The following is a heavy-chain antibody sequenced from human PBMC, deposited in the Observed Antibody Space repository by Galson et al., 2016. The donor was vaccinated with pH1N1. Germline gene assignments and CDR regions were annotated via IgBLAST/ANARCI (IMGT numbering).Heavy chain of an antibody. D-gene: IGHD4-17*01. V-gene: IGHV2-70*01. CDR2: IDWDDNK. CDR3: ARMFYGDYDTYFDY. J-gene: IGHJ4*02. CDR1: GFSLSTSGMC. Sequence: PALVKPTQTLTLTCTFSGFSLSTSGMCVSWIRQPPGKALEWLALIDWDDNKYYSTSLKIRLTISKDTSKNQVVLTMTNMDPVDTATYYCARMFYGDYDTYFDYWGQGTLVTVSS.